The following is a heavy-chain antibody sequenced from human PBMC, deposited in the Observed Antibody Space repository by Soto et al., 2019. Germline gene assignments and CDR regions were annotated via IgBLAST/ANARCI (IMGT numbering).Heavy chain of an antibody. CDR1: GYTFTSYG. V-gene: IGHV1-18*01. D-gene: IGHD3-3*01. J-gene: IGHJ4*02. CDR3: ARDLRPYYDFWSGSDPFDY. Sequence: ASVKVSCKASGYTFTSYGISWVRQAPGQGLEWMGWISAYNGNTNYAQKLQGRVTMTTDTSTSTAYMELRSLRSDDTAVYYCARDLRPYYDFWSGSDPFDYWGQGTLVTVSS. CDR2: ISAYNGNT.